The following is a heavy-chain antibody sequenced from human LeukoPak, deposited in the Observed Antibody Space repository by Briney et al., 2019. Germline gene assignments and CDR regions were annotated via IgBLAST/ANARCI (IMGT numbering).Heavy chain of an antibody. Sequence: GGSLRLSCAASGFTFSDHYMSWIRQAPGKGLEWVSYISSSGSTIYYADSVKGRFTISRDNAKNSLYLQMNSLRAEDTAVYYCARVEGGIVPGAIPYAFDIWGQGTMVTVSS. J-gene: IGHJ3*02. CDR3: ARVEGGIVPGAIPYAFDI. CDR1: GFTFSDHY. D-gene: IGHD2-2*02. CDR2: ISSSGSTI. V-gene: IGHV3-11*04.